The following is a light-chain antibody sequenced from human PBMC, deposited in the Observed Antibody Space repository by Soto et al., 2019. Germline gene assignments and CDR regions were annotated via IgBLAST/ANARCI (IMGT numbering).Light chain of an antibody. J-gene: IGLJ2*01. V-gene: IGLV1-44*01. CDR1: FSNIGSNT. Sequence: QAVVTQPPSASGTPGQRVTISCSGSFSNIGSNTVNWYQQLPGTAPKLLIYNNNQRPSGVPDRFSGSKSGTSASLAISGLQSEDESDYYCASKDDSLNGVVFGGGTKLTVL. CDR3: ASKDDSLNGVV. CDR2: NNN.